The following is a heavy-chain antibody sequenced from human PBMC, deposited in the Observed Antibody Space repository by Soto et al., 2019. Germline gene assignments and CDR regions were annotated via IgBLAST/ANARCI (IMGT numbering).Heavy chain of an antibody. Sequence: GASVQVSCQASGYPFTRFYNNPLRQATGQGLEWMGWMNPTSGNTGYAQKFQGRVTMTRNTSMSTAYMELSSLRSEDTAVYYCAREKFWFDPWGQGTLVTLSS. CDR3: AREKFWFDP. V-gene: IGHV1-8*01. CDR2: MNPTSGNT. J-gene: IGHJ5*02. CDR1: GYPFTRFY.